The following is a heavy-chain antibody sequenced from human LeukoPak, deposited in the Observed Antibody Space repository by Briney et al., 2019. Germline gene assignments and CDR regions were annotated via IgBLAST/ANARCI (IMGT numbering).Heavy chain of an antibody. CDR2: INHSGST. J-gene: IGHJ5*02. V-gene: IGHV4-34*01. Sequence: PSETLSLTCAVYGGSFSGYYWSWIRQPPGKGLEWIGEINHSGSTNCNPSLKSRVTISVDTSKNQFSLKLSSVTAADTAVYYCARGPRQQLVLLRFDPWGQGTLVTVSS. D-gene: IGHD6-13*01. CDR1: GGSFSGYY. CDR3: ARGPRQQLVLLRFDP.